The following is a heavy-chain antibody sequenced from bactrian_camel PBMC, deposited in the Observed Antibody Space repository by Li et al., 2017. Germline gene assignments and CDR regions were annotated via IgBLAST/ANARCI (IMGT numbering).Heavy chain of an antibody. CDR1: GSIYGDAC. D-gene: IGHD3*01. V-gene: IGHV3S53*01. Sequence: VQLVESGGGSVQAGGSLRLSCGASGSIYGDACVGWLRQAPGKEREGVAAIDSDGIASYADSVKGRFTVSRDNANNTVNLMMNSLEPEDTAIYFCAARWPSTANCDSDLHEYNYWGQGTQVTVS. J-gene: IGHJ4*01. CDR3: AARWPSTANCDSDLHEYNY. CDR2: IDSDGIA.